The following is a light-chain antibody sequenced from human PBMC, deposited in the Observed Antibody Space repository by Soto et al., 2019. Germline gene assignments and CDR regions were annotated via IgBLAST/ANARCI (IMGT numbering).Light chain of an antibody. J-gene: IGLJ2*01. Sequence: QSALTQPPSASGSPGQSVTISCTGTSSDVGGYNYVSWYQQHPGKAPKLIIYGVNNRPSGVPDRFSGSKSGNTASLTVSGLQAEDEADYYCNSYAGSSHVVFGGGTKVTVL. CDR3: NSYAGSSHVV. CDR2: GVN. CDR1: SSDVGGYNY. V-gene: IGLV2-8*01.